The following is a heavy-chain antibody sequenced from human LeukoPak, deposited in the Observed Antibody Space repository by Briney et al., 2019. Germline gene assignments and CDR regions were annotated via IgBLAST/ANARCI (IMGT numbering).Heavy chain of an antibody. Sequence: PGGSLRLSCAASGFTFSSYGMHWVRQAPGKGLEWVAVIWYDGSNKYYADSVKGRFTISRDNSKNTLYLQMNSLRAEDTAVYYCAKDRGVVVAAIDYWGQGTLVTVSS. CDR1: GFTFSSYG. CDR2: IWYDGSNK. D-gene: IGHD2-15*01. J-gene: IGHJ4*02. CDR3: AKDRGVVVAAIDY. V-gene: IGHV3-33*06.